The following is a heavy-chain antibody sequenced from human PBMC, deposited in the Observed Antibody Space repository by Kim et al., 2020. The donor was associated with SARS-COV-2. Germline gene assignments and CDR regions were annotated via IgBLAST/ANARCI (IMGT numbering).Heavy chain of an antibody. CDR3: ARVRVAARSSFDY. D-gene: IGHD6-6*01. J-gene: IGHJ4*02. V-gene: IGHV1-3*01. Sequence: SQKFQGRVTITRDTSASTAYMELSSLRSEDTAVYYCARVRVAARSSFDYWGQGTLVTVSS.